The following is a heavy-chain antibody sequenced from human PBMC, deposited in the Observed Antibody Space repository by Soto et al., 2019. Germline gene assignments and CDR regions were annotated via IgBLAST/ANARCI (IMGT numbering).Heavy chain of an antibody. V-gene: IGHV3-23*01. Sequence: PGGSLRLSCAASGFPFNTYAMSWVRQAPGKGPEWVSAISESGDNAFYADSVQGRFTISRDNSYNILYLQMNSLRAEDTALYFCAKGGYIYGLDPWGQGTLVTVSS. CDR3: AKGGYIYGLDP. CDR2: ISESGDNA. CDR1: GFPFNTYA. J-gene: IGHJ5*02. D-gene: IGHD5-18*01.